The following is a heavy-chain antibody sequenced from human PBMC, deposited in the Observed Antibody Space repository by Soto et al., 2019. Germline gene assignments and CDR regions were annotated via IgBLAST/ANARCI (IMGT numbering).Heavy chain of an antibody. CDR1: GECVSRGSYD. D-gene: IGHD7-27*01. Sequence: ETLSLTWSVAGECVSRGSYDWSWIRQPPGKGLEWIGFKPYTGSPDYNPSLKSRVVISIDRSKNQFSLKLSSVTATDTAVYFCAKVGWGGDSWGQGTLVTVSS. J-gene: IGHJ4*02. CDR2: KPYTGSP. V-gene: IGHV4-61*01. CDR3: AKVGWGGDS.